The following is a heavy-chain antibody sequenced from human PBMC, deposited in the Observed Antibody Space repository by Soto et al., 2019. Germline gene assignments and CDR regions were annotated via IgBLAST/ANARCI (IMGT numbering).Heavy chain of an antibody. Sequence: QVQLVQSGAEVKKPGASVKVSCKASGYTFTGYYMHWVRQATRQGLEWTGWINPNSGGTNYAQKFQGWVTMTRDTSISTAYMELSRLRSDDTAVYYCARDTSYDILTGPNFYFDYWGQGTLVTVSS. J-gene: IGHJ4*02. D-gene: IGHD3-9*01. CDR3: ARDTSYDILTGPNFYFDY. V-gene: IGHV1-2*04. CDR1: GYTFTGYY. CDR2: INPNSGGT.